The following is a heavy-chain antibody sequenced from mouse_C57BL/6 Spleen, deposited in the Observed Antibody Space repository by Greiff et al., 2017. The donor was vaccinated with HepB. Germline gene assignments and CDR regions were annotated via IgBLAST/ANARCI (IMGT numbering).Heavy chain of an antibody. CDR2: INYDGSST. V-gene: IGHV5-16*01. D-gene: IGHD4-1*01. CDR3: ARSGANWSYWYFDV. J-gene: IGHJ1*03. Sequence: DVKLVESEGGLVQPGSSMKLSCTASGFTFSDYYMAWVRQVPEKGLEWVANINYDGSSTYYLDSLKSRFIISRDNAKNILYLQMSSLKSEDTATYYCARSGANWSYWYFDVWGTGTTVTVSS. CDR1: GFTFSDYY.